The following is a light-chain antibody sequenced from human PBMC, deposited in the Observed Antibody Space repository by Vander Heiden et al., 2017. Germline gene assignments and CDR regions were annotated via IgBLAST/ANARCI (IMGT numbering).Light chain of an antibody. CDR3: SSYADLRGV. V-gene: IGLV2-8*01. CDR1: SSYVGGYNY. Sequence: QSALTQPPSASGSPGQSVTISCTGTSSYVGGYNYVSWYQQHPGKAPKLIIYEVTKRPSGVPDRFSGSKSGNTASLTVSGLQTEDEADYYCSSYADLRGVFGTGTKVTVL. J-gene: IGLJ1*01. CDR2: EVT.